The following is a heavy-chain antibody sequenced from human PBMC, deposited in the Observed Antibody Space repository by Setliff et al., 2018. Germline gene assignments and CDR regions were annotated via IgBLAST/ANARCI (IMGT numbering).Heavy chain of an antibody. CDR2: IYHSGST. V-gene: IGHV4-38-2*02. CDR3: AREGAYSYGLGDAFDI. Sequence: SLTCTVSGYSISSGYYWGWIRQPPGKGLEWIGSIYHSGSTYYNPSLKSRVTISVDTSKNQFSLKLSSVTAADTAVYYCAREGAYSYGLGDAFDIWGQGTMVTVSS. J-gene: IGHJ3*02. D-gene: IGHD5-18*01. CDR1: GYSISSGYY.